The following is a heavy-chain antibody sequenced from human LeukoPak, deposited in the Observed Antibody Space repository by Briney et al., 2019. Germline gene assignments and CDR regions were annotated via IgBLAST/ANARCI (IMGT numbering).Heavy chain of an antibody. V-gene: IGHV4-4*07. CDR1: GGSISSYY. CDR3: ARDLYCSSTSCYRFDP. CDR2: IFTSGST. Sequence: SETLSLTCTVSGGSISSYYWSWIRQPAGKGPEWIGRIFTSGSTNYNPSLKSRVTMSVDTSKNQFSLKLSSVTAADTAVYYCARDLYCSSTSCYRFDPWGQGTLVTVSS. D-gene: IGHD2-2*01. J-gene: IGHJ5*02.